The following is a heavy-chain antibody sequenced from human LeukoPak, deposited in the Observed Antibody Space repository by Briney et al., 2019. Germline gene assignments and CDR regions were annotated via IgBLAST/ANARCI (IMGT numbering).Heavy chain of an antibody. CDR1: GGSFSGYY. J-gene: IGHJ5*02. CDR2: INHSGST. CDR3: ARGQGDGYNS. D-gene: IGHD5-24*01. V-gene: IGHV4-34*01. Sequence: SETLSLTCAVYGGSFSGYYWSWIRQPPGKGLEWIGEINHSGSTYYNPSLKSRVTISVDRSKNQFSLKLSSVTAADTAVYYCARGQGDGYNSWGQGTLVTVSS.